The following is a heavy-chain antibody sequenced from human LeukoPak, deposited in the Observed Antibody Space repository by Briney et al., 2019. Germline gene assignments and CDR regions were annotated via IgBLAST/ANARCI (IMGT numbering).Heavy chain of an antibody. D-gene: IGHD6-13*01. CDR3: ATYSSSWYGGGNWFDP. V-gene: IGHV4-39*02. CDR1: GGSISSSSYY. Sequence: SETLSLTCTVSGGSISSSSYYWVWIRQPPGKGLEWLVGIYYSGSTYYNPSLKSRVTISVDTSKNHFSLKLSSVTAADTAVYYCATYSSSWYGGGNWFDPWGQGTLVTVSS. CDR2: IYYSGST. J-gene: IGHJ5*02.